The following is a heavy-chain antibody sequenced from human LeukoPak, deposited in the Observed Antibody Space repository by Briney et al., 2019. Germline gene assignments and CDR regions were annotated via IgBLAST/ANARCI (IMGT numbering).Heavy chain of an antibody. D-gene: IGHD3-10*01. V-gene: IGHV3-30-3*01. CDR2: ISYDGSNK. J-gene: IGHJ4*02. CDR3: ATDRAPYYFDY. Sequence: GGSLRLSCAASGFTFSSYAMHWVCQAPGKGLEWVAVISYDGSNKYYADSVKGRFTISRDNSKNTLYLQMNSLRAEDTAVYYCATDRAPYYFDYWGQGTLVTVSS. CDR1: GFTFSSYA.